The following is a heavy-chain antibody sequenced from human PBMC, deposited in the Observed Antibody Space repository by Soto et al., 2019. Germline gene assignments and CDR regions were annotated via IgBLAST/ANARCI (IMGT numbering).Heavy chain of an antibody. CDR2: IYYTGST. V-gene: IGHV4-59*01. D-gene: IGHD6-25*01. CDR3: ASGISAHNY. CDR1: GGSISSYY. Sequence: KTSETLSLTCTVSGGSISSYYWSWIRQPPGKGLEWIGYIYYTGSTNYNPSLKSRVTISVDTSKNQFSLKLSSVSVADTAVYYCASGISAHNYWGQGTLVTVSS. J-gene: IGHJ4*02.